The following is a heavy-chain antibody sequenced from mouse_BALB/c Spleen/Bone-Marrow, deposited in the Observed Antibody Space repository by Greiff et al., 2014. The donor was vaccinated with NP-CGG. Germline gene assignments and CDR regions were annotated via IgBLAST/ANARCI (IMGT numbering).Heavy chain of an antibody. CDR1: GYTFTSYW. CDR2: INPSTDYT. CDR3: ATSPDPAMGY. V-gene: IGHV1-7*01. Sequence: QVHVKQSGAELAKPGASVKMSCKASGYTFTSYWMHWVKQRPGQGLEWIGYINPSTDYTEYNQKFKDKTTLTADKSSSTAYMQLSSLTSEDSAVYYCATSPDPAMGYWGQGTSVTVSS. J-gene: IGHJ4*01.